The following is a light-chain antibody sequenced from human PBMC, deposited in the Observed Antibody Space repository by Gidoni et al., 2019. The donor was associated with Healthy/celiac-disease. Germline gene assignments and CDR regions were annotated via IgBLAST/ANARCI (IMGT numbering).Light chain of an antibody. CDR3: MQGTHWPRIT. CDR1: QSLVYSDGNTY. Sequence: DVVMTQSPLSLPVTLGQPASISCRSSQSLVYSDGNTYLSGFQQRPGQSPRRLIYKVSNRNAGVPDRFSGSGSGTDCTLKISRVEADDVGVYYCMQGTHWPRITFGGXTKVEIK. V-gene: IGKV2-30*01. CDR2: KVS. J-gene: IGKJ4*01.